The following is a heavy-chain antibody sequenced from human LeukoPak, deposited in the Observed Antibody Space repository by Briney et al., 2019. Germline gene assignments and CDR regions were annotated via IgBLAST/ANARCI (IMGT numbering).Heavy chain of an antibody. CDR3: AKGYSSGWYAQLGYYFDY. V-gene: IGHV3-74*01. D-gene: IGHD6-19*01. CDR2: INIDGSST. Sequence: GGSLRLSCAASGFTFSGYWMHWVRQAPGKGLVWVSRINIDGSSTSYADSVKGRFPILRDNAKNTLYLQMNSLRAEDTAVYYCAKGYSSGWYAQLGYYFDYWGQGTLVTVSS. J-gene: IGHJ4*02. CDR1: GFTFSGYW.